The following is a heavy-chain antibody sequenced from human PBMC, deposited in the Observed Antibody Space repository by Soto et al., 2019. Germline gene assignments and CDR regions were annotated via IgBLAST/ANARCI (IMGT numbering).Heavy chain of an antibody. CDR2: ISYDGSNK. Sequence: QVQLVESGGGVVQPGRSLRLSCAASGFTFSSYAMHWVRQAPGKGLEWVAVISYDGSNKYYADSVKGRFTISRDNSKNTLYLQMNSLRAEDTDAYYCARGLRQQQDWGQGTTVTVSS. J-gene: IGHJ6*02. CDR3: ARGLRQQQD. D-gene: IGHD6-13*01. CDR1: GFTFSSYA. V-gene: IGHV3-30-3*01.